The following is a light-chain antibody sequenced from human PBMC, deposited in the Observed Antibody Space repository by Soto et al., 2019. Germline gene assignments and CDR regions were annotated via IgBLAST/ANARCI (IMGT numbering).Light chain of an antibody. CDR2: WAS. J-gene: IGKJ4*01. CDR3: QQYYSLPFT. Sequence: DIVMTQSPDSLAVSLGERATINCKSSRSVLYSSTKRNQLAWYQQKPGQPPKLIIHWASTRESGVPDRFSGSGSGTDFTLTISSLQAEDVAVYYCQQYYSLPFTFGGGTKVEIK. CDR1: RSVLYSSTKRNQ. V-gene: IGKV4-1*01.